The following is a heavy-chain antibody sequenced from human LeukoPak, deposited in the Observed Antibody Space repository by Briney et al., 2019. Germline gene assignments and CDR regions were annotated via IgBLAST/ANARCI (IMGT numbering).Heavy chain of an antibody. CDR2: VSAYNGNT. J-gene: IGHJ4*02. D-gene: IGHD5-18*01. Sequence: GASVKVSCSASGYTFTSYGISWVRQAPGQGLEWMGWVSAYNGNTKYAQNPQGRVTMTRDTSTNTAYMELRSLRSDDTAAYYCARDLAYSHIPEKPLDHWGQGTLVTVSS. CDR1: GYTFTSYG. V-gene: IGHV1-18*01. CDR3: ARDLAYSHIPEKPLDH.